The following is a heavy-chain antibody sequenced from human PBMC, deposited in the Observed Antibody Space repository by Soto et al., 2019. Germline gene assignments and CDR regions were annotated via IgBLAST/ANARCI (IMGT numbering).Heavy chain of an antibody. D-gene: IGHD3-16*01. CDR3: ARHRDYYYFYYGMDV. V-gene: IGHV4-34*01. CDR2: INSGGST. Sequence: QVQLQQWGAGLLKPSETLSLTCAVHGGSFSGYSWTWIRQPPGQGLEWIGEINSGGSTTYNPSLRSRVSMSLDTSTNHFSLNLSSVTAAATAVYYCARHRDYYYFYYGMDVWGQGTTVTVSS. J-gene: IGHJ6*02. CDR1: GGSFSGYS.